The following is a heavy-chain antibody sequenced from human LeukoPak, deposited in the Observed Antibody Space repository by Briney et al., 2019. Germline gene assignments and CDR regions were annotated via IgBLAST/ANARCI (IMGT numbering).Heavy chain of an antibody. V-gene: IGHV1-2*02. D-gene: IGHD3-3*01. CDR2: INPNSGGT. J-gene: IGHJ4*02. CDR1: GYTFTGYY. CDR3: AAPILHHTYFFDY. Sequence: GASVKVSCKASGYTFTGYYMHWVRQAPGQGLEWMGWINPNSGGTNYAQKFQGRVTMTRDTSINTAYMELSSLRSDDTAVYYCAAPILHHTYFFDYWGQGTQVTVSS.